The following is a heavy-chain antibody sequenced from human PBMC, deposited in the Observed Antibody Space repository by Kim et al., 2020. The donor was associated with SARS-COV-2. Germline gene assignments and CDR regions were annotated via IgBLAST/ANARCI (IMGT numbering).Heavy chain of an antibody. Sequence: AESVKGRFTVSRENSRNTLYLQMNSLRAEDTAVYFCVKSTWSNLTPYFDYWGQGTLVTVSS. D-gene: IGHD2-2*01. J-gene: IGHJ4*02. CDR3: VKSTWSNLTPYFDY. V-gene: IGHV3-23*01.